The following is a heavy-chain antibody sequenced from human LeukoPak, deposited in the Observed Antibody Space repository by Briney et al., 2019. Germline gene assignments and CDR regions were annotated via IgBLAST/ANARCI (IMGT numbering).Heavy chain of an antibody. CDR3: ARADVGHCFSIRCDYHYHYMDV. Sequence: ASVKVSCKASGYTFTNNGLSWVRQAPGQGLEWMGWINPYNGDKNYAHKVQGRVTMTTDTSTSTAYMELRSLRSDDTAVYYCARADVGHCFSIRCDYHYHYMDVWGKGTTVTVSS. V-gene: IGHV1-18*01. CDR1: GYTFTNNG. J-gene: IGHJ6*03. CDR2: INPYNGDK. D-gene: IGHD2-2*01.